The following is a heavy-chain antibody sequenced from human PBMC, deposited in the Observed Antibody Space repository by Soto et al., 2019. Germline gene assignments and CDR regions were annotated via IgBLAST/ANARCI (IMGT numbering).Heavy chain of an antibody. CDR3: ARRSSGWYLDY. CDR2: ISGSGDST. CDR1: GFTFSIYA. V-gene: IGHV3-23*01. J-gene: IGHJ4*02. D-gene: IGHD6-19*01. Sequence: EVQLLESGGGLVQPGGSLRLSCAASGFTFSIYAMSWVRQAPGKGLEWVSVISGSGDSTYYAYSVKGRFTISRDNSKTTLYLQMNSLRAEDTAVYYCARRSSGWYLDYWGQGTLVTVSS.